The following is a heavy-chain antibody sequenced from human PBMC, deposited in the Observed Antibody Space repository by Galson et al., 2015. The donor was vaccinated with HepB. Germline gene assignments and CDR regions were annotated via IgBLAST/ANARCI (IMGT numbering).Heavy chain of an antibody. D-gene: IGHD1-7*01. CDR3: AKGELELLIYYFDY. J-gene: IGHJ4*02. CDR1: GFTFDDYA. V-gene: IGHV3-9*01. CDR2: ISWNSGSI. Sequence: SLRLSCAASGFTFDDYAMHWVRQAPGKGLEWVSGISWNSGSIGYADSVKGRFTISRDNAKNSLYLQMNTLRAEDTALYFCAKGELELLIYYFDYWGQGTLVTVSS.